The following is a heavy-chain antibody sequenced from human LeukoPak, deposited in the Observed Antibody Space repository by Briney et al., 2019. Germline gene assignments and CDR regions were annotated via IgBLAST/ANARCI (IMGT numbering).Heavy chain of an antibody. J-gene: IGHJ6*03. D-gene: IGHD5-24*01. Sequence: PSETLSLTCAVYGGSFSGYYWSWIRQPPGRGLEWVGEINHSGSTNYNPSLKSRLTISVDTSKNQFSLKLSSVTGADTAVYYCARGLQLLLYYYMDVWGKGATVTVSS. V-gene: IGHV4-34*01. CDR1: GGSFSGYY. CDR3: ARGLQLLLYYYMDV. CDR2: INHSGST.